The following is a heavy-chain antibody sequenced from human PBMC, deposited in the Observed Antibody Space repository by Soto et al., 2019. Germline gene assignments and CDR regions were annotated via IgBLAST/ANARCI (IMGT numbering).Heavy chain of an antibody. J-gene: IGHJ3*01. V-gene: IGHV4-59*03. CDR2: IYDSGST. D-gene: IGHD2-21*02. CDR3: VSSRTAIYGDAFDV. CDR1: GDSISSYF. Sequence: PSETLSLTCSVSGDSISSYFRNWIRQPPGEGLEWIGCIYDSGSTDYNPSLKSRVTISLDTSKKQFSLRLNSVTAAVTAVYYCVSSRTAIYGDAFDVWGQGTMVTVSS.